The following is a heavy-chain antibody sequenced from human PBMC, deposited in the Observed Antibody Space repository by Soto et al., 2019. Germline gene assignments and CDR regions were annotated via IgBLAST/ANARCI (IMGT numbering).Heavy chain of an antibody. CDR1: GVSFNNNG. V-gene: IGHV1-69*01. Sequence: QVQLVQSGAEVKKPGSSVKVSCKTSGVSFNNNGIGWVRQAPGHGLEWMGGVSPTFRTSNYARKFQGRISITADASTGTVHMELRSLTSEDTDQYYYARVLYYGSGSYSPYGMDVWGQGTTVTVSS. CDR3: ARVLYYGSGSYSPYGMDV. CDR2: VSPTFRTS. J-gene: IGHJ6*02. D-gene: IGHD3-10*01.